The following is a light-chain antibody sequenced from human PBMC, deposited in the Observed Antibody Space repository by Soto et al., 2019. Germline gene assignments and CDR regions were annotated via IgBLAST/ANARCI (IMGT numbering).Light chain of an antibody. CDR1: ESVSSN. CDR3: QQYDDWLS. Sequence: EIVMTQSPATLSVSPGERATLSCRASESVSSNLAWYQQKPGQAPRLLIYGASTRATGIPARFSGSGSGTEFTLTISSLQSEDVVIYYCQQYDDWLSFGGGTKVEIK. CDR2: GAS. V-gene: IGKV3-15*01. J-gene: IGKJ4*01.